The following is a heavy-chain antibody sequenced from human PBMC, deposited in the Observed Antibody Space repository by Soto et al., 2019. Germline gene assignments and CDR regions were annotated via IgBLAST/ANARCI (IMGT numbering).Heavy chain of an antibody. CDR3: AEGTNDYSDYRDTYYYYGMDV. CDR2: IIPIFGTA. Sequence: SVKVSCKASGGTFSSYAISWVRQAPGQGLEWMGGIIPIFGTANYAQKFQGRVTITADESTSTAYMELSSLRSEDTAVYYCAEGTNDYSDYRDTYYYYGMDVWGQGTTVTVSS. CDR1: GGTFSSYA. V-gene: IGHV1-69*13. D-gene: IGHD4-17*01. J-gene: IGHJ6*02.